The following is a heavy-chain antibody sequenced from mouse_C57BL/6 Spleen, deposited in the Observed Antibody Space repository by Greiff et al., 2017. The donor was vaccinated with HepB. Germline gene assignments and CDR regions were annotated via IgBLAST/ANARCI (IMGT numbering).Heavy chain of an antibody. CDR2: ISYSGST. CDR3: ARYTTTVVDYFDY. CDR1: GYSITSDY. V-gene: IGHV3-8*01. J-gene: IGHJ2*01. D-gene: IGHD1-1*01. Sequence: VQLKESGPGLAKPSQSLSLTCSATGYSITSDYWNWIRKFPGNKLEYMGYISYSGSTYYNPSLKSRISITRDTSKNQYYLQLNSVTTEDTATYYCARYTTTVVDYFDYWGQGTTLTVSS.